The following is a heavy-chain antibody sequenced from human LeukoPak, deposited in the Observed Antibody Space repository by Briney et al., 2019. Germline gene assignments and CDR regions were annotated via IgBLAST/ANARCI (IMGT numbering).Heavy chain of an antibody. J-gene: IGHJ3*02. CDR3: ARERGTLAVAGDAVDI. V-gene: IGHV1-2*02. CDR1: GYTFTGYC. D-gene: IGHD6-19*01. CDR2: INPNSGGT. Sequence: GASVKVSCKASGYTFTGYCMHWVRQAPGEGLEWMGWINPNSGGTKYAQKFQGRVTMTRDTSINTAYMEVRRLTSDDTAVYYCARERGTLAVAGDAVDIWGQGTMVTVSS.